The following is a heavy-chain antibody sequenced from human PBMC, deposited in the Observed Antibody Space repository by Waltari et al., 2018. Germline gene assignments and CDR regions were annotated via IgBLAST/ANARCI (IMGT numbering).Heavy chain of an antibody. Sequence: FTAYYIHWVRQAPGQGLEWMGWINPRSGETKYAQKFHGRVTMTRDTSINTAYMELSSLLFDDTAVYYCAREGSHLTTVNDYWGQGTLVIVSS. CDR2: INPRSGET. D-gene: IGHD4-4*01. CDR1: FTAYY. J-gene: IGHJ4*02. V-gene: IGHV1-2*02. CDR3: AREGSHLTTVNDY.